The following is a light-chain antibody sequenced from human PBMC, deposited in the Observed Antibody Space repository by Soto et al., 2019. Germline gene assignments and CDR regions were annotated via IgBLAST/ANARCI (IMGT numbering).Light chain of an antibody. CDR1: HRVGIS. J-gene: IGKJ1*01. V-gene: IGKV3-15*01. Sequence: EIVMTQSPATLSVSPGETATLSCRASHRVGISLAWYQQKPGQAPRLLIYRASTRATGIPARFSGSGSGTDFTLTISSLQSEDFGFFYCQQYDHWPRTFGQGTKVDIK. CDR2: RAS. CDR3: QQYDHWPRT.